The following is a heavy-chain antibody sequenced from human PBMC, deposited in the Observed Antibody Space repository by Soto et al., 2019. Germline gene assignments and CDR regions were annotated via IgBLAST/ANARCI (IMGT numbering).Heavy chain of an antibody. Sequence: GGSLRLSVAASGFTFVDFPMNWVGQPPGKGRGWVSGISWNSGSIGYADSVKGRFTISRDNAKNSLYLQMNSLRAEDTALYYCAKDNRRGYSYGLSYYYYYYMDVWGKGTTVTVSS. D-gene: IGHD5-18*01. CDR1: GFTFVDFP. CDR3: AKDNRRGYSYGLSYYYYYYMDV. J-gene: IGHJ6*03. CDR2: ISWNSGSI. V-gene: IGHV3-9*01.